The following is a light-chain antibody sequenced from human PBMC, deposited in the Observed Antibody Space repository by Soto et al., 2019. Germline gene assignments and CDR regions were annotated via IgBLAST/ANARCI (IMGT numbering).Light chain of an antibody. CDR2: GAS. V-gene: IGKV3-15*01. CDR3: QQYYDWPSLT. J-gene: IGKJ4*01. CDR1: QRLSSN. Sequence: EIVLTQSPVTLSVSPGERVTLSCRASQRLSSNLAWYQQKPGQAPRLLIYGASTRATGIPPRFSGSGSGTEFTLSISSLQSTDFAVYYCQQYYDWPSLTFGGGTKVDIK.